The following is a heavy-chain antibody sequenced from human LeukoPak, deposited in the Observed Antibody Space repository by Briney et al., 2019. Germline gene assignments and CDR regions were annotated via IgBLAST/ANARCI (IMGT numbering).Heavy chain of an antibody. CDR3: AMTFGDYDILFDY. D-gene: IGHD4-17*01. Sequence: ASVKVSCRASGYTFTGYYMHWVRQMPGKGLEWMGIIYPGDSDTRYSPSFQGQVTISADKSISTAYLQWSSLKASDTAMYYCAMTFGDYDILFDYWGQGTLVTVSS. CDR2: IYPGDSDT. J-gene: IGHJ4*02. V-gene: IGHV5-51*01. CDR1: GYTFTGYY.